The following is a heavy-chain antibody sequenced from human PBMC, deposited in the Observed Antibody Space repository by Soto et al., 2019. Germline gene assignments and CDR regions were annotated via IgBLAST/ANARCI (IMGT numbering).Heavy chain of an antibody. CDR3: ASQPKTYYYDGSGYPPLEF. D-gene: IGHD3-22*01. CDR2: ISAYNGNT. J-gene: IGHJ4*02. CDR1: GYTFTSYG. Sequence: ALVKVSCKASGYTFTSYGISWVRQAPGQGLEWMGWISAYNGNTNYAQKLQGRVTMTTDTSTSTAYMELRSLRSDDTAVYYCASQPKTYYYDGSGYPPLEFWGQGTLVTVSS. V-gene: IGHV1-18*01.